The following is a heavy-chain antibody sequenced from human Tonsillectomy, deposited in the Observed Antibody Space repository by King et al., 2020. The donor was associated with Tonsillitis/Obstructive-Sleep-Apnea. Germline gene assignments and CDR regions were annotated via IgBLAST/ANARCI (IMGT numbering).Heavy chain of an antibody. J-gene: IGHJ5*02. Sequence: QLVQSGAEVKKPGSSVKVSCKASGGTFSSYAISWVRQAPGQGLEWMGRIIPILGIANYAQKFQGRVTITADKSTSTAYMELSSLRSEDTAVYYCARECGGKWELQGDWFDPWGQGTLVTVSS. D-gene: IGHD1-26*01. CDR2: IIPILGIA. CDR3: ARECGGKWELQGDWFDP. CDR1: GGTFSSYA. V-gene: IGHV1-69*04.